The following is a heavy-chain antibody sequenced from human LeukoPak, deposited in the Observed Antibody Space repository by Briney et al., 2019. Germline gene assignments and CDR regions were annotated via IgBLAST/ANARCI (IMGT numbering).Heavy chain of an antibody. Sequence: SETLSLTCTVSSDFISRSNYYWGWIRQPPGKGLEWIGSVYYSGSTYYNPSLKSRVTISVDTSKNQFSLKLNSVTAADTAVYYCARDSLSGVAGTGYFHHWGQGTLVTVSS. CDR1: SDFISRSNYY. CDR3: ARDSLSGVAGTGYFHH. V-gene: IGHV4-39*02. CDR2: VYYSGST. D-gene: IGHD6-19*01. J-gene: IGHJ1*01.